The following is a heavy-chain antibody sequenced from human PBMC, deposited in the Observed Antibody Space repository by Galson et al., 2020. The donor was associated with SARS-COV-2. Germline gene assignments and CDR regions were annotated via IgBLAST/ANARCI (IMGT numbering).Heavy chain of an antibody. Sequence: GESLKISCAASGFAFSSYAMSWVRQAPGKGLEWVSTITGSGVYTYYADSVKGRFTISRDISKNTLFLQMNSLRAEDTAVYYCAKEEHSYGHYYYFDYWGQGTLVTVSS. D-gene: IGHD5-18*01. J-gene: IGHJ4*02. CDR2: ITGSGVYT. V-gene: IGHV3-23*01. CDR3: AKEEHSYGHYYYFDY. CDR1: GFAFSSYA.